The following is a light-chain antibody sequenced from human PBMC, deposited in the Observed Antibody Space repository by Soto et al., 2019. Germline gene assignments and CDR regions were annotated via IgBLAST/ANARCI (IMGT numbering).Light chain of an antibody. CDR3: SSYTISSTYV. CDR1: SSDVGSYNR. V-gene: IGLV2-18*02. Sequence: QSVLTQPPSVSGSPGQSVAISCTGTSSDVGSYNRVSWYQQPPGTAPKLMIYDVNNRPSGVPDRFSGSKSGNTASLTISGLQAEGEADYYCSSYTISSTYVFGTGTKVTVL. CDR2: DVN. J-gene: IGLJ1*01.